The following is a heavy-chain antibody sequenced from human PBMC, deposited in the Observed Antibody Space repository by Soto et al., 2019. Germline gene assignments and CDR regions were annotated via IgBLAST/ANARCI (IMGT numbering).Heavy chain of an antibody. V-gene: IGHV4-34*01. Sequence: PSETLSLTCAVYGGSFSGYYWSWIRQPPGKGLEWIGEINHSGSTNYNPSLKSRVTISVDTSKNQFSLKLSSVTAADTAVYYCARSLPYYYDSSGYYSDWGQGTLVTVSS. CDR1: GGSFSGYY. CDR3: ARSLPYYYDSSGYYSD. CDR2: INHSGST. J-gene: IGHJ4*02. D-gene: IGHD3-22*01.